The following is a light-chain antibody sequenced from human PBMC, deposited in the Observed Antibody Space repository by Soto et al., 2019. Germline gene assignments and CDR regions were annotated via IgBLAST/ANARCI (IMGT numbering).Light chain of an antibody. CDR1: QIVSNY. CDR2: DAS. CDR3: QQRSNWPRT. Sequence: EIVLTQSPATLSLSPGERATLSCRTSQIVSNYLAWYQQKPGQAPRLLIYDASNRATGIPARFSGSGSGTDFTLTISSLEPEDFALYYCQQRSNWPRTFGQGTKVDIK. J-gene: IGKJ1*01. V-gene: IGKV3-11*01.